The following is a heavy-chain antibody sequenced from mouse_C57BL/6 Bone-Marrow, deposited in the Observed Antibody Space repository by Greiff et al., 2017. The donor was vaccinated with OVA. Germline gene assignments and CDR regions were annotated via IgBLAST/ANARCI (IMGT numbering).Heavy chain of an antibody. D-gene: IGHD2-3*01. V-gene: IGHV2-6-2*01. CDR3: VRQGDGYPTYFDV. CDR2: IWSDGST. Sequence: VAPSQSLSITCTVSGFSLTSYGVHWVRQPPGKGLEWLVVIWSDGSTTYNSALKSRLSISKDNSKSQVFLKMNSLQTDDTAMYYCVRQGDGYPTYFDVWGTGTTVTVSS. CDR1: GFSLTSYG. J-gene: IGHJ1*03.